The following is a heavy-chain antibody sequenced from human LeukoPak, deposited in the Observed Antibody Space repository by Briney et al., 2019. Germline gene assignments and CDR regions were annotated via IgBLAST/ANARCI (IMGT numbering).Heavy chain of an antibody. CDR1: GFTFSSYG. J-gene: IGHJ4*02. CDR2: ISYDGSNK. D-gene: IGHD1-26*01. Sequence: PGGSLRLSCAASGFTFSSYGMHWVRQAPGKGLEWVAVISYDGSNKYYADSVKGRFTISRDNSKNTLYLQMNSLRAEDTAVYYCAKDRVHSGSFDFDYWGQGTLVTVSS. V-gene: IGHV3-30*18. CDR3: AKDRVHSGSFDFDY.